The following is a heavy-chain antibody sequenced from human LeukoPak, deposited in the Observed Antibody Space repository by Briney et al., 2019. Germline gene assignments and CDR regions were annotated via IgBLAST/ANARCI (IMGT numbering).Heavy chain of an antibody. Sequence: GGSLRLSCAASGFTFSTYAMTWVREAPGKGLEWVSSISANAGTIHHADSVKGRFTISRDNSRNTLFLQMNSLRADDTAVYYCAKNIVVVPAALDAFDIWGQGTMVTVSS. J-gene: IGHJ3*02. V-gene: IGHV3-23*01. CDR3: AKNIVVVPAALDAFDI. CDR2: ISANAGTI. D-gene: IGHD2-2*01. CDR1: GFTFSTYA.